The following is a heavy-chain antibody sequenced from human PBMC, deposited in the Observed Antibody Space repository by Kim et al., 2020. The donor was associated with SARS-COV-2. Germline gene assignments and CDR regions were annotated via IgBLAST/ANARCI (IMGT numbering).Heavy chain of an antibody. D-gene: IGHD3-16*01. Sequence: GGSLRLSCAASGFTFSDSTMHWVRQASGKGLEWVARIRSKAASLSTAYAASVKGRFTVSRDDSKNTAYLQMTSLKVEDTAVYYCVLSLASSRYHCGQGTL. CDR2: IRSKAASLST. V-gene: IGHV3-73*01. J-gene: IGHJ5*02. CDR1: GFTFSDST. CDR3: VLSLASSRYH.